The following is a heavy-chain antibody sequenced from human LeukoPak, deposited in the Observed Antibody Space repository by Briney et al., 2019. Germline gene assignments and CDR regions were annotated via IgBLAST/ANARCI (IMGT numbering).Heavy chain of an antibody. CDR1: GGSISSYY. Sequence: SETLSLTCTVSGGSISSYYWSWIRQPPGKGLEWIGYIYYSGSTNYNPSLKSRVTISVDTSKNQFSLKLSSVTAADTAVYYCAKSGIAARRAGYYFDYWGQGTLVTVSS. V-gene: IGHV4-59*01. D-gene: IGHD6-6*01. J-gene: IGHJ4*02. CDR2: IYYSGST. CDR3: AKSGIAARRAGYYFDY.